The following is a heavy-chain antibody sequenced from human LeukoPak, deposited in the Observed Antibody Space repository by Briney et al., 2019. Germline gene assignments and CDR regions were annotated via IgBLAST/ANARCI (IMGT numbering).Heavy chain of an antibody. CDR2: ISWNSGSI. CDR3: AKDITTMIVVATGGAFDI. V-gene: IGHV3-9*01. CDR1: GFTFDDYA. D-gene: IGHD3-22*01. J-gene: IGHJ3*02. Sequence: PGGSLRLSCAASGFTFDDYAMHWVRQAPGKGLEWVSGISWNSGSIGYADSVKGRFTISRDNAKNSLYLQMNSLRAEDTALYYCAKDITTMIVVATGGAFDIWGQGTMVTVSS.